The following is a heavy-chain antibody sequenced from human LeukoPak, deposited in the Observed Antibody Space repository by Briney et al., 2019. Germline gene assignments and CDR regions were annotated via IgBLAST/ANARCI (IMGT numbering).Heavy chain of an antibody. CDR2: IYYTGST. D-gene: IGHD7-27*01. J-gene: IGHJ4*02. V-gene: IGHV4-59*02. CDR3: ASRKLGNDY. CDR1: GGSVSDYY. Sequence: PSETLSLTCTTSGGSVSDYYWSWIRQSPGKGLEWIGYIYYTGSTTYNPSLKSRVTISADTSKNQFSLKLSSVTAADTAVYYCASRKLGNDYWGQGTLVTVSS.